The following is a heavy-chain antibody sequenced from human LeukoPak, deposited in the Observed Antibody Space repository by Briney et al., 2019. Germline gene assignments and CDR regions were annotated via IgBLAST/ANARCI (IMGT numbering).Heavy chain of an antibody. CDR2: IHYNEGT. CDR1: GGSISSYY. D-gene: IGHD3-3*01. J-gene: IGHJ4*02. V-gene: IGHV4-59*12. Sequence: SETLSLTCTVSGGSISSYYWNWIRQPPGKGLEWIGYIHYNEGTKYNPSLKSRVTISVDKSKNQFSLKLSSVTAADTAVYYCARSLTIFGVVTPLGDWGQGTLVTVSS. CDR3: ARSLTIFGVVTPLGD.